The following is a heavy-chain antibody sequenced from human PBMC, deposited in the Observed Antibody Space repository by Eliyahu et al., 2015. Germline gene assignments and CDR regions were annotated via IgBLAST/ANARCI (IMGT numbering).Heavy chain of an antibody. CDR3: ARHRIPGTVYDGFDI. V-gene: IGHV4-39*01. CDR2: IYYSGNT. CDR1: GGSXXXXNYY. Sequence: QLQLQESGPGLVKPSETLSLTCTVSGGSXXXXNYYWGWIRQPPGKGLEWIGSIYYSGNTYYNPSLKSRVTISVDTSKNQISLNLSSVTAADTAMYNCARHRIPGTVYDGFDIWGQGTMVTVSS. J-gene: IGHJ3*02. D-gene: IGHD6-13*01.